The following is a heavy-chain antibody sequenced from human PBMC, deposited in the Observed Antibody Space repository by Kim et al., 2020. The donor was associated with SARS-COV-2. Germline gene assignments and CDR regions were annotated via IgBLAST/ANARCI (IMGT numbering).Heavy chain of an antibody. J-gene: IGHJ4*02. V-gene: IGHV4-59*01. CDR3: ARDSGWLQPIDS. D-gene: IGHD6-19*01. Sequence: YHPPLKSRVTISLETSKNQFSLKLSSVTAADTAMYYCARDSGWLQPIDSWGQGTLVTVSS.